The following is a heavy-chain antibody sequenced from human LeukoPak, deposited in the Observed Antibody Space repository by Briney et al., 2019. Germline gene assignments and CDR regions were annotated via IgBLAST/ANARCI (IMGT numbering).Heavy chain of an antibody. V-gene: IGHV3-73*01. CDR2: IRSKANSYAT. CDR3: TTCGGDCYLHY. CDR1: GFTFSGSA. Sequence: GGSLRLSCAASGFTFSGSAMHRVRQASGKGLEWVGRIRSKANSYATAYAASVKGRFTISRDDSKNTAYLQMNSLKTEDTAVYYCTTCGGDCYLHYWGQGTLVTVSS. J-gene: IGHJ4*02. D-gene: IGHD2-21*02.